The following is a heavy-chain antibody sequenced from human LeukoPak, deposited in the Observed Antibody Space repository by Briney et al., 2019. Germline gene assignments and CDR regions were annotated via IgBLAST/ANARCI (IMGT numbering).Heavy chain of an antibody. Sequence: PGESLKISCKGSGYSFTNYWIGRVRQMPGKGLEWMGIIYPDDSDTTYSPSFQGQVTISVDKSISTAYLQWRSLKASDTAMYYCARQGNGYSNHKPMSFDYWGQGTLVTVSS. V-gene: IGHV5-51*01. D-gene: IGHD4-11*01. CDR2: IYPDDSDT. CDR1: GYSFTNYW. J-gene: IGHJ4*02. CDR3: ARQGNGYSNHKPMSFDY.